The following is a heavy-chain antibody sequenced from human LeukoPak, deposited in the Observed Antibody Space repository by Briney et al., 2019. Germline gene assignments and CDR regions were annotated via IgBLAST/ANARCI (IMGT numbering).Heavy chain of an antibody. J-gene: IGHJ4*02. D-gene: IGHD2-15*01. CDR1: GFTFRSYG. V-gene: IGHV3-7*04. Sequence: GGSLRLSCAASGFTFRSYGIHWVRQAPGKGLEWVVNIEQDGGEKNYVDSVKGRFTISRDNAKNSLYLQMNSLRAEDTAVYYCAGGLGWLIDYWGQGTLVTVSS. CDR3: AGGLGWLIDY. CDR2: IEQDGGEK.